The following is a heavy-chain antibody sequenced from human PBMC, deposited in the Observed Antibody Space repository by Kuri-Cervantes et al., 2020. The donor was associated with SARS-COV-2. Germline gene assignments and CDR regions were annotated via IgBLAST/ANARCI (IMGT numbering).Heavy chain of an antibody. CDR1: GFTFSSYA. D-gene: IGHD3-10*01. CDR3: ARSPGAYFDY. V-gene: IGHV3-30*04. J-gene: IGHJ4*02. CDR2: ISYDGSNK. Sequence: GGSLRLSCAASGFTFSSYAMHWVRQAPGKGLEWVAVISYDGSNKYYADSVKGRFTISRDNSKNTLYLQMNSLRAEDSAVYYCARSPGAYFDYWGQGTLVTVSS.